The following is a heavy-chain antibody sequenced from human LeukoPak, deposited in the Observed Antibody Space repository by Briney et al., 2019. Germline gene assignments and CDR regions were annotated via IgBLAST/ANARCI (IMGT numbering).Heavy chain of an antibody. V-gene: IGHV1-18*01. CDR1: GYTFTSYG. CDR3: ARVPGRRGYGSGSYSYMDV. Sequence: ASVKVSCKASGYTFTSYGISWVRQAPGQGLEWMGWISAYNGNTNYAQKLQGRVTMTTDTSTSTAYMELRSLRSDDTAVYYCARVPGRRGYGSGSYSYMDVWGKGTTVTISS. J-gene: IGHJ6*03. CDR2: ISAYNGNT. D-gene: IGHD3-10*01.